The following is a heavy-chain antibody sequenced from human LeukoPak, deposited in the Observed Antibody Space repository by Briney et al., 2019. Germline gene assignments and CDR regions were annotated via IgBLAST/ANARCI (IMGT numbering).Heavy chain of an antibody. Sequence: PGGSLRLSCAATGFTFSSYAMSWIRQAPGKGLEWVSYISSSGSTIYYADSVKGRFTISRDNAKNSLYLQMYSLRAEDTAVYYCARDRGYSYDFDYWGQGTLVTVSS. CDR2: ISSSGSTI. V-gene: IGHV3-11*01. D-gene: IGHD5-18*01. CDR1: GFTFSSYA. CDR3: ARDRGYSYDFDY. J-gene: IGHJ4*02.